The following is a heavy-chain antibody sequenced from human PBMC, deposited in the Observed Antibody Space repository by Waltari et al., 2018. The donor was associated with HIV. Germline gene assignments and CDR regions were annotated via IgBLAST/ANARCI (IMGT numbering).Heavy chain of an antibody. CDR2: IYHSGSP. CDR3: AGVPWNHYFDS. D-gene: IGHD1-1*01. V-gene: IGHV4-38-2*01. Sequence: QVQLQESGPGLVKASETLSLTCAVSGYSISSGYYWSWIRQPPGKGLEWIGTIYHSGSPHYTPPLRIRATIPIAPSKNHFSRNLGSVIAPETAIYSCAGVPWNHYFDSWGQGTLFTVSS. CDR1: GYSISSGYY. J-gene: IGHJ4*02.